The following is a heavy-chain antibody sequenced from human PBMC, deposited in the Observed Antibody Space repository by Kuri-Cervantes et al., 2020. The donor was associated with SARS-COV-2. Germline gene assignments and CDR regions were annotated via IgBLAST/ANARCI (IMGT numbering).Heavy chain of an antibody. CDR2: INPNSGGT. CDR1: GYTFTGYY. CDR3: HVLSGYEDFDY. D-gene: IGHD5-12*01. V-gene: IGHV1-2*02. Sequence: ASVKVSCKASGYTFTGYYTHWVRQAPGQGLEWMGWINPNSGGTNYAQKFQGRVTMTRDTSISTAYMELSRLRSEDTAVYYCHVLSGYEDFDYWGQGTLVTVSS. J-gene: IGHJ4*02.